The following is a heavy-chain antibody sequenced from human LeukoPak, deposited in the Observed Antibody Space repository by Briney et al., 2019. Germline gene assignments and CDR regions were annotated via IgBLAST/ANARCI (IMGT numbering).Heavy chain of an antibody. CDR1: GGLFNGYY. J-gene: IGHJ6*03. D-gene: IGHD6-13*01. CDR3: TIIAASGIPRGYFYMDV. CDR2: INHTGDT. V-gene: IGHV4-34*01. Sequence: AETLSLTCAVSGGLFNGYYWTWIRQTPGKGLEWVGEINHTGDTNYNPSLKRRVSISADTSKNQFSLKVSSVTAAGTAIYYCTIIAASGIPRGYFYMDVWAKGTTVTVSS.